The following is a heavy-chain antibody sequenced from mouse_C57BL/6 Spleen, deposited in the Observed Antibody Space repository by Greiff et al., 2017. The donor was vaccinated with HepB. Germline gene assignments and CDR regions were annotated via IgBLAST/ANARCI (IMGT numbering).Heavy chain of an antibody. V-gene: IGHV5-17*01. CDR3: ARPWIYDGYYGWFAY. J-gene: IGHJ3*01. D-gene: IGHD2-3*01. CDR1: GFTFSDYG. Sequence: EVHLVESGGGLVKPGGSLKLSCAASGFTFSDYGMHWVRQAPEKGLEWVAYISSGSSTIYYADTVKGRFTISRDNAKNTLFLQMTSLRSEDTAMYYCARPWIYDGYYGWFAYWGQGTLVTVSA. CDR2: ISSGSSTI.